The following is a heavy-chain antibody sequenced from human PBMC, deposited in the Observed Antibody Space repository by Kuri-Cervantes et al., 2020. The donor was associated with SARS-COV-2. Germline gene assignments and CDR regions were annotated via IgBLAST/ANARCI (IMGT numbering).Heavy chain of an antibody. J-gene: IGHJ2*01. Sequence: ASVKVSCKVSGYTLTELSMHWVRQAPGKGLEWMGGFDPEDGETIYAQKFQGRVTMTEDTSTDTAYMELSSLRSEDTAVYYCAREGVVPAAISPYWYFDLWGRGTLVTVSS. V-gene: IGHV1-24*01. CDR2: FDPEDGET. D-gene: IGHD2-2*02. CDR1: GYTLTELS. CDR3: AREGVVPAAISPYWYFDL.